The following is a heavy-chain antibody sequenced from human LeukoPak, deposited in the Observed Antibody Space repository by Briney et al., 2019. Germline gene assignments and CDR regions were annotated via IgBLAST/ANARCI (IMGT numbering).Heavy chain of an antibody. Sequence: GGSLRLSCAASGFTFSSYAMSWVRQAPGKGLEWVSAISGSGGSTYYADSVKGRFTISRDNSKNSLYLQMNSLRAEDTALYYCAKALQYCSSTSCYPDAFDIWGQGTMVTVSS. CDR2: ISGSGGST. CDR1: GFTFSSYA. CDR3: AKALQYCSSTSCYPDAFDI. V-gene: IGHV3-23*01. D-gene: IGHD2-2*01. J-gene: IGHJ3*02.